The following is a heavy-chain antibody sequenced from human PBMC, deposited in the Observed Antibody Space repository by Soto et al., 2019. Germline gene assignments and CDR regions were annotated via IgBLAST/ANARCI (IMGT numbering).Heavy chain of an antibody. V-gene: IGHV3-23*01. CDR3: AKGGEQWLVNAFDI. J-gene: IGHJ3*02. D-gene: IGHD6-19*01. CDR1: GFTFSSYA. Sequence: GGSLRPSCAASGFTFSSYATSWVRQAPGKGLEWVSAISGSGGSTYYADSVKGRFTISRDNSKNTLYLQMNGLRAEDTAVYYCAKGGEQWLVNAFDIWGQGTMVTVAS. CDR2: ISGSGGST.